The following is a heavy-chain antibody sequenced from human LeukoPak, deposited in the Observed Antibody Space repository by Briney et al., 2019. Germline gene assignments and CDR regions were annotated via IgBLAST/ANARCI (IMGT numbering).Heavy chain of an antibody. Sequence: PGGSLRLSCAASGFTVSSNYMSWVRQAPGKGLEWVSVIYSGGSTYYADSVKGRFTISRDNSKNTLYLQMNSLRAEDTAVYYCARGSGGWLQIQGAFDIWGQGTMVTVSS. D-gene: IGHD5-24*01. CDR3: ARGSGGWLQIQGAFDI. J-gene: IGHJ3*02. CDR1: GFTVSSNY. CDR2: IYSGGST. V-gene: IGHV3-66*01.